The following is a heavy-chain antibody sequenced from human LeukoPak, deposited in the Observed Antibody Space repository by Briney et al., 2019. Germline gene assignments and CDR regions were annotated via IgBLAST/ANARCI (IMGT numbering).Heavy chain of an antibody. V-gene: IGHV3-23*01. CDR3: AKRGTAGSWNPEDY. J-gene: IGHJ4*02. CDR2: IGSGGST. D-gene: IGHD1-1*01. CDR1: GVTISSQA. Sequence: GGSLRLSCVASGVTISSQAMSWVRQAAGKGLEWVSTIGSGGSTYYADTVRGRFTISRDNSKNTLSLQMNSLRAEDTAVYYCAKRGTAGSWNPEDYWGQGTLVTVSS.